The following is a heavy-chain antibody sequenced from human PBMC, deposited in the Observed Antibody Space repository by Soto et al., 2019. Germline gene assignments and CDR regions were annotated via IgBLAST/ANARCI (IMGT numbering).Heavy chain of an antibody. CDR1: GGSISSGGYY. V-gene: IGHV4-31*03. CDR2: IYYSGST. D-gene: IGHD2-2*01. J-gene: IGHJ6*02. Sequence: SETLSLTCTVSGGSISSGGYYWSWIRQHPGKGLEWIGYIYYSGSTYYNPSLKSRVTISVDTSKNQFSLKLSSVTAADTAVYYCATLRRGVVVPAATKDYYYGMDVWGQGTTVTVSS. CDR3: ATLRRGVVVPAATKDYYYGMDV.